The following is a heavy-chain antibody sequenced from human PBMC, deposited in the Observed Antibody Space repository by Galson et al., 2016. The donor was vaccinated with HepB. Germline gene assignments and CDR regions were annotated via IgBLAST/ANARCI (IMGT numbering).Heavy chain of an antibody. CDR2: VYYAGNT. J-gene: IGHJ4*02. Sequence: ETLSLTCFVSGGSISDRLYYWAWIRQPPGKGLEWIATVYYAGNTYYNPSLNGRVTISLDASRSEFYLKLTSLTAADTAVYFCARLHYDSGGGYWGQGTLVTAS. V-gene: IGHV4-39*01. CDR1: GGSISDRLYY. D-gene: IGHD3-16*01. CDR3: ARLHYDSGGGY.